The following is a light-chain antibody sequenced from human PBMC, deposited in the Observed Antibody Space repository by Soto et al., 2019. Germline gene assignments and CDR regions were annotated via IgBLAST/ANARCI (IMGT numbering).Light chain of an antibody. CDR3: SSYRSGSTRVV. CDR2: DVS. CDR1: SSDVGGYNY. Sequence: QSALTQPASVSGSPGQSITISCTGTSSDVGGYNYVSWYQQHPGKVPKVMIYDVSNRASGVSNRFSGSKSGNTASLTISGLHVEDEADYYCSSYRSGSTRVVFGGGTKLTVL. V-gene: IGLV2-14*03. J-gene: IGLJ2*01.